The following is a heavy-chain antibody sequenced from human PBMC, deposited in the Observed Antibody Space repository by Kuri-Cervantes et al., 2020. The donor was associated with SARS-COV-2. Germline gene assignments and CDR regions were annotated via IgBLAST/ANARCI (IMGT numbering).Heavy chain of an antibody. CDR2: IWYDGSNK. D-gene: IGHD2-2*02. CDR3: ARAGQYQLLYDTKEAYYYGMDV. V-gene: IGHV3-33*01. CDR1: GFTFSSYG. Sequence: LSLTCAASGFTFSSYGMHWVRQAPGKGLEWVAVIWYDGSNKYYADSVKGRFTISRDNSKNTLYLQMNSLRAEDTAVCYCARAGQYQLLYDTKEAYYYGMDVWGQGTTVTVSS. J-gene: IGHJ6*02.